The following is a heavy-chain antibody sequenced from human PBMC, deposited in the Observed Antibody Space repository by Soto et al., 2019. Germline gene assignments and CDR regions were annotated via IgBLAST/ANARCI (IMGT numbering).Heavy chain of an antibody. Sequence: QVHLVESGGGVVQPGRSLRVSCAASGFTFSNYAMHWVRQAPGKGLEWVAVVSYDGSKQFYADSVEGRFTIARDGSKSTLYLHMDNLPDEDTAVYYCARDRVYYYDDSGYYNFHYWGQGTLVTVSS. CDR3: ARDRVYYYDDSGYYNFHY. CDR2: VSYDGSKQ. V-gene: IGHV3-30-3*01. CDR1: GFTFSNYA. D-gene: IGHD3-22*01. J-gene: IGHJ4*02.